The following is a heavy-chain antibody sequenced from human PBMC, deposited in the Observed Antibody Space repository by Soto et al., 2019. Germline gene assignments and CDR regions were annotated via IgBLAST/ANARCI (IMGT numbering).Heavy chain of an antibody. CDR3: ARELRWPNYYFDY. D-gene: IGHD4-17*01. CDR2: IYYSGTT. Sequence: QVQLQESGPGLVKPSQTLSLTCTVSGGSIGRGDYYWSWIRQPPGKGLEWIGYIYYSGTTYYSPSLKSRVTISLDTSKNQFSLKLSSVTAADTAMYYCARELRWPNYYFDYWCQGTLVTVSS. V-gene: IGHV4-30-4*01. CDR1: GGSIGRGDYY. J-gene: IGHJ4*02.